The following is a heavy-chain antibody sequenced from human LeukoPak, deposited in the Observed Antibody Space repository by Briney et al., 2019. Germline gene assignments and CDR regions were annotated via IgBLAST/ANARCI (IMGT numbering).Heavy chain of an antibody. V-gene: IGHV5-51*01. Sequence: GASLKISCKGSGXSFTSYWSGWVRQMPGRGLEWMGIIYPGDSDTRYSPSFQGQVTISVDKSISTAFVQWRSLKASDTAMYYCARRDNYYGSGSYFADAFDIWGQGTMVTVSS. CDR3: ARRDNYYGSGSYFADAFDI. D-gene: IGHD3-10*01. J-gene: IGHJ3*02. CDR1: GXSFTSYW. CDR2: IYPGDSDT.